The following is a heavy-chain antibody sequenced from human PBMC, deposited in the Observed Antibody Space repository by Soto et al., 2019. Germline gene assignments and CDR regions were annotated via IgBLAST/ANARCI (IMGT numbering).Heavy chain of an antibody. CDR1: GGSFSGYY. Sequence: PSETLSLTCAVYGGSFSGYYWSWIRQPPGKGLEWIGEINHSGSTNYNPSLKSRVTISVDTSKNQFSLNLSFVTAADTAVYYCATMGTPATGLYYFDYWGQGTLVTVSS. J-gene: IGHJ4*02. CDR3: ATMGTPATGLYYFDY. D-gene: IGHD2-15*01. CDR2: INHSGST. V-gene: IGHV4-34*01.